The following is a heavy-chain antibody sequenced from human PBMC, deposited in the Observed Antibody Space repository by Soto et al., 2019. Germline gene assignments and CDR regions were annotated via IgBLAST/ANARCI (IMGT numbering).Heavy chain of an antibody. V-gene: IGHV4-39*01. CDR3: ARRRAAINWFDP. D-gene: IGHD3-3*01. Sequence: ETLSLTCTVSGGSISSTSFYWGWIRQPPGKGLEWIGGIYYSGSTYYNPSLKSRVTISVDTSKNQFSLKLRSVTAADTAVYYCARRRAAINWFDPWGQGTLVTVSS. J-gene: IGHJ5*02. CDR2: IYYSGST. CDR1: GGSISSTSFY.